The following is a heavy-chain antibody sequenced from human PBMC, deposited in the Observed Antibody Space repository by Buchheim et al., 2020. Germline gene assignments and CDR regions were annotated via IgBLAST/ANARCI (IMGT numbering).Heavy chain of an antibody. J-gene: IGHJ6*03. CDR2: MNPNSGNT. D-gene: IGHD3-3*01. V-gene: IGHV1-8*01. Sequence: QVQLVQSGAEVKKPGASVKVSCKASGYTFTSYDINWVRQATGQGLEWMGWMNPNSGNTGYAQKFQGRVTMTRNTSISTAYMELSSLRSEDTAVYYCARIKTITIFGVVITSHYYYMDVWGKGTT. CDR3: ARIKTITIFGVVITSHYYYMDV. CDR1: GYTFTSYD.